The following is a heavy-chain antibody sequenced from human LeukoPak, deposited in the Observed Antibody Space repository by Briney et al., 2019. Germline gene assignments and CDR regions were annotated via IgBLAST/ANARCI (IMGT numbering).Heavy chain of an antibody. Sequence: ASVRVSCKASGHTFTGSYMHWVRQAPGQGLEWMGWINPNTGGTNFAQKFQGRVTMTTDTSISTAYMELSRLTSDDTAVYYCARVPGGTTDLDYWGQGTLVTVSS. J-gene: IGHJ4*02. CDR2: INPNTGGT. CDR3: ARVPGGTTDLDY. V-gene: IGHV1-2*02. CDR1: GHTFTGSY. D-gene: IGHD1/OR15-1a*01.